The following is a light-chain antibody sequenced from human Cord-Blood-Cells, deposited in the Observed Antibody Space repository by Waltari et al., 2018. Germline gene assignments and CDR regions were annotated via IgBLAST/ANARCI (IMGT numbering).Light chain of an antibody. Sequence: QSALTQPAAGSGSPGRSIPISCTGTSSDVGGLNLFSWYQQHPGKAPKRKSYDVSKRPSGVSNRFSGSKSGNTTSLTITGLQAEDEADYYGSSYTSSSTVVFGGGTKLTV. V-gene: IGLV2-14*01. CDR1: SSDVGGLNL. J-gene: IGLJ2*01. CDR3: SSYTSSSTVV. CDR2: DVS.